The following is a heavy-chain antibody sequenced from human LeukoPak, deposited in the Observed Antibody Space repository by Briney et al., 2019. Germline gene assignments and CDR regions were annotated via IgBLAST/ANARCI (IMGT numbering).Heavy chain of an antibody. D-gene: IGHD3-3*01. Sequence: ASVKVSCKASGYTFTSYDINWVRQATGQGLEWMGWMNPNSGNTGYAQKFQGRVTITRNTSISTAYMELSSLRSEDTAVYYCARESYDFWSRSENYYMDVWGKGTTVTVSS. J-gene: IGHJ6*03. CDR3: ARESYDFWSRSENYYMDV. CDR2: MNPNSGNT. CDR1: GYTFTSYD. V-gene: IGHV1-8*03.